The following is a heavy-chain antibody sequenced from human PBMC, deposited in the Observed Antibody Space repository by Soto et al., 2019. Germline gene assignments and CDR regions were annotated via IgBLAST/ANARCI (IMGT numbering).Heavy chain of an antibody. V-gene: IGHV3-23*01. CDR2: ISGSGGST. Sequence: GGSLRLSCAASGFTFSSYAMSWVRQAPGKGLEWVSAISGSGGSTYYADSVKGRFTISRDNSKNTLYLQMNSLRAEDTAVYYCAKVRPRQCSGGSCYSYFEYWGQGTLVTVSS. CDR1: GFTFSSYA. J-gene: IGHJ4*02. D-gene: IGHD2-15*01. CDR3: AKVRPRQCSGGSCYSYFEY.